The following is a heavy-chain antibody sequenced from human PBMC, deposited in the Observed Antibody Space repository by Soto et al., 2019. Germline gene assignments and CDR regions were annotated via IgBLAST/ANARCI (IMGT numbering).Heavy chain of an antibody. CDR2: IYSGGNT. V-gene: IGHV3-66*01. CDR3: TRDSSYYGAGRGVLDY. D-gene: IGHD3-10*01. Sequence: PGGSLILSCAVSGFSVNDNYLSWVRQAPGKGLEWVSVIYSGGNTDYADSVRGRFTVSRDTSKSTLYLQMNRLRAEDTAVYYCTRDSSYYGAGRGVLDYWGQGTLVTVSS. CDR1: GFSVNDNY. J-gene: IGHJ4*02.